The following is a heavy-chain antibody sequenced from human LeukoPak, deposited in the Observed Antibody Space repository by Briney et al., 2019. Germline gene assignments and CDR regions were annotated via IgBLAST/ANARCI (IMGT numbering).Heavy chain of an antibody. CDR1: GASISCDYYS. V-gene: IGHV4-30-4*01. Sequence: SSETLSLTCTVSGASISCDYYSWSWIRQPPGKTLEWIGYIYYSRSTSYNPSLKSRLTISIHTSKNQFSLKAGSLSAADIAVYCCAIKRGQGLDYWGQGTLVTVSS. J-gene: IGHJ4*02. CDR3: AIKRGQGLDY. D-gene: IGHD3-16*01. CDR2: IYYSRST.